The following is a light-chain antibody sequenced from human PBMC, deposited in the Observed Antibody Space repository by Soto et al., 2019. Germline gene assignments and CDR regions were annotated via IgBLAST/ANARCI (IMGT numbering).Light chain of an antibody. V-gene: IGLV2-23*03. Sequence: QSALTQPASVSGSPGQSITISCTGTSSDVGSYNIVSWYQQHPGKAPKLMIYEGSKRPSGVSNRFSGSKSGNTASLKISGLQAEYEADYYCCSYAGSSTFVVFGGGTKVTVL. CDR2: EGS. CDR3: CSYAGSSTFVV. CDR1: SSDVGSYNI. J-gene: IGLJ2*01.